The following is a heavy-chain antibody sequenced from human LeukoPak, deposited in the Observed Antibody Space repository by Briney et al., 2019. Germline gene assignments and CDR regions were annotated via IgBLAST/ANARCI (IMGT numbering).Heavy chain of an antibody. V-gene: IGHV4-59*01. CDR1: GGSISSYY. CDR2: IYYSGST. CDR3: ARAIVAYDYVWGSYRYFDY. D-gene: IGHD3-16*02. Sequence: PSETLSLTCTVSGGSISSYYWSWFRQPPGKGLEWFGYIYYSGSTNYNPSLKGRVTISVDTSKNQFSLKLSSVTAANSVVYYCARAIVAYDYVWGSYRYFDYWGQGTLVTVSS. J-gene: IGHJ4*02.